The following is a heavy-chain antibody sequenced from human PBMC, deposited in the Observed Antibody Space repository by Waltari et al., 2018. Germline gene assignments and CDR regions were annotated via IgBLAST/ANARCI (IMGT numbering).Heavy chain of an antibody. V-gene: IGHV3-48*03. CDR2: ISNSGSTM. Sequence: EMQVVESGGGLVQPGGSLRLSCEVSGFSISNYELNWGRQAAGKVLEWVSYISNSGSTMYYVDSVKGRFTISRDNAKNSLYLEMNSLRAEDTAIYYCARPSTEYYYYYYYMDVWGKGTTVTVS. CDR1: GFSISNYE. CDR3: ARPSTEYYYYYYYMDV. J-gene: IGHJ6*03.